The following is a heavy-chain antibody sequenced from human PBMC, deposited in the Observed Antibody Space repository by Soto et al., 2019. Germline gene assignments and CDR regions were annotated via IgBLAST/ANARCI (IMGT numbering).Heavy chain of an antibody. CDR1: GFTFSSYA. D-gene: IGHD5-12*01. V-gene: IGHV3-23*01. Sequence: GESLKISCAASGFTFSSYAMSWVRQAPGKGLEWVSAISGSGGSTYYADSVKGRFTISRDNSKNTLYLQMNSLRAEDTAVYYCAKGFLSGYDYPLSIGYWGQGTLVTVSS. CDR3: AKGFLSGYDYPLSIGY. J-gene: IGHJ4*02. CDR2: ISGSGGST.